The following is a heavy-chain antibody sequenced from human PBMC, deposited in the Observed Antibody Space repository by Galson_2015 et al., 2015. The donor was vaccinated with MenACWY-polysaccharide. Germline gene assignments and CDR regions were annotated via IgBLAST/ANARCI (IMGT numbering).Heavy chain of an antibody. V-gene: IGHV3-48*01. J-gene: IGHJ6*02. CDR2: ISFGSSTI. CDR3: ARFEAYYYGMDV. CDR1: GFTFGSYH. Sequence: SLRLSCAASGFTFGSYHMNWVRQAPGKGLEWVSYISFGSSTIYYADSVKGRFTISRDNAKNSLYLQMNSLRVEDTAVYYCARFEAYYYGMDVWGQGTTVTVSS.